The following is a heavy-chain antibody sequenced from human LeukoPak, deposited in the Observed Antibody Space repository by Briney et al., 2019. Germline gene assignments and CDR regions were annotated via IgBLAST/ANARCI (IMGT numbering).Heavy chain of an antibody. V-gene: IGHV3-30-3*02. CDR3: AKSFAGKDSSGTPFDY. CDR2: ISYDGSNK. Sequence: GGSLRLSCAASGFTFSSYAMHWVRQAPGKGLEWVAVISYDGSNKYYADSVKGRFTISRDNSKNTLYLQMNSLRAEDTAVYYCAKSFAGKDSSGTPFDYWGQGTLVTVSS. CDR1: GFTFSSYA. D-gene: IGHD3-22*01. J-gene: IGHJ4*02.